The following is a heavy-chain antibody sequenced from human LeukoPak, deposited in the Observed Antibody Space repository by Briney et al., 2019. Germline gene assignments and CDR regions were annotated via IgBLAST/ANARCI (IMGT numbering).Heavy chain of an antibody. D-gene: IGHD3-3*01. CDR1: GYTGIELS. CDR3: ATHTISGVVTYASHI. Sequence: ASVEVSCKLSGYTGIELSMQWVRQAPGKGLEWMGGFDLQDGETKYAQKFQGRVTMTEDTSTDTAYMELRSLTSEDTAVYYCATHTISGVVTYASHIWGRGTLVTVSS. J-gene: IGHJ3*02. CDR2: FDLQDGET. V-gene: IGHV1-24*01.